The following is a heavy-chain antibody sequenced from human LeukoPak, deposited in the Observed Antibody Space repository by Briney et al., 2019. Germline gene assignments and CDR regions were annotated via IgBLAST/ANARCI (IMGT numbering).Heavy chain of an antibody. CDR1: GGTFSSYA. J-gene: IGHJ6*02. CDR2: IIPILGIA. Sequence: SVKVSCKASGGTFSSYAISWVRQAPGQGLEWMGRIIPILGIANYAQKFQGRVTITADKSTSTAYMELSSLRSEDTAVYYCARVAAAGTDYYYGMDVWGQGTAVTVSS. D-gene: IGHD6-13*01. CDR3: ARVAAAGTDYYYGMDV. V-gene: IGHV1-69*04.